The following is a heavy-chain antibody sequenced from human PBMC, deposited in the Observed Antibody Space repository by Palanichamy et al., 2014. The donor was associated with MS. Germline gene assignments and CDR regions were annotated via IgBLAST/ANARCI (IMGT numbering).Heavy chain of an antibody. CDR3: AHSIGDAYTTTCPLDH. J-gene: IGHJ4*02. CDR2: IYWNDDK. D-gene: IGHD2-2*01. V-gene: IGHV2-5*01. CDR1: GFSLSTNEVG. Sequence: QITLKESGPTLVKPTQTLTLTCTFSGFSLSTNEVGVGWIRQPPGKALEWLALIYWNDDKHYSPSLKSRLTITKDTSKNQVVLTLTNMDPVDTATYYCAHSIGDAYTTTCPLDHWGQGTLVTVSS.